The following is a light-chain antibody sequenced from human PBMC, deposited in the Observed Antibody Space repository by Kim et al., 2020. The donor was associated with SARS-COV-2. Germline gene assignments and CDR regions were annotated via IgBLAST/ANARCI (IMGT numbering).Light chain of an antibody. J-gene: IGKJ4*01. CDR1: PSVSSSY. CDR3: QQYGSSPSP. CDR2: GAS. Sequence: EIVLTQSPGTLSLSPGERATLSCRASPSVSSSYLAWYQQKPGQAPRLLIYGASSRATGIPDRFSGSGSGTDFTLTISRLEPEDFAVYYCQQYGSSPSPFGGGTKVDIK. V-gene: IGKV3-20*01.